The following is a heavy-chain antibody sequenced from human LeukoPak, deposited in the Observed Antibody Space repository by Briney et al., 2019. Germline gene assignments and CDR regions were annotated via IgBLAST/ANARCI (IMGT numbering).Heavy chain of an antibody. Sequence: SVKVSCKASGGTFSSYAISWVRQAPGQGLEWMGRIIPILGIANYAQKFQGRVTITADKFTSTAYMELSSLRSEDTAVYYCARESSGCSSTSCYLTSYYYYYGMDVWGQGTTVTVSS. J-gene: IGHJ6*02. CDR1: GGTFSSYA. CDR3: ARESSGCSSTSCYLTSYYYYYGMDV. CDR2: IIPILGIA. V-gene: IGHV1-69*04. D-gene: IGHD2-2*01.